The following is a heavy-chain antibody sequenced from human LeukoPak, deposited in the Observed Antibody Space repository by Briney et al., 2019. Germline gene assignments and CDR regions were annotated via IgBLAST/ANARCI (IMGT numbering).Heavy chain of an antibody. D-gene: IGHD3-10*01. V-gene: IGHV4-39*01. J-gene: IGHJ5*02. Sequence: PSETLSLTCTVSGGSISSSSYYWGWIRQPPGTGLEWIGSIYYSGSTYYNPSLKSRVTISVDTSKNQFSLKLSSVTAADTAVYYCARHRWGVLLQLGNWFDPWGQGTLVTVSS. CDR2: IYYSGST. CDR1: GGSISSSSYY. CDR3: ARHRWGVLLQLGNWFDP.